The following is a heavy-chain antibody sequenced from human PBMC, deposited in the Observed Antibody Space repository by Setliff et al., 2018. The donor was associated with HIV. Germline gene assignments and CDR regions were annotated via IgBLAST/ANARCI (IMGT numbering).Heavy chain of an antibody. D-gene: IGHD6-13*01. CDR2: IYYSGST. J-gene: IGHJ3*01. CDR1: GGSISSSSYY. V-gene: IGHV4-39*01. Sequence: SETLSLTCTVSGGSISSSSYYWGWLRQPPGKGLEWIGSIYYSGSTYYNPSLKSRVTISVDTSKNHFSLKLSSVTDADAAVYYCARQHDIAGVFWGQGTMVTVSS. CDR3: ARQHDIAGVF.